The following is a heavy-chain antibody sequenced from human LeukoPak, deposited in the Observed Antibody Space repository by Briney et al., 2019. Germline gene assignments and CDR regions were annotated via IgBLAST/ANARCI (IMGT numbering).Heavy chain of an antibody. V-gene: IGHV3-30*02. D-gene: IGHD3-10*01. CDR1: GFTFSSYG. CDR2: IRYDGSNK. Sequence: GGSLRLSCAASGFTFSSYGMHWVRQAPGKGLEWVTFIRYDGSNKYYADSVKGRFTISRDNSKNTLYLQMNSLRAEDTAVYYCAKAHYPIPYYYGSGLYIAPPLNWGQGTLVTVSS. CDR3: AKAHYPIPYYYGSGLYIAPPLN. J-gene: IGHJ4*02.